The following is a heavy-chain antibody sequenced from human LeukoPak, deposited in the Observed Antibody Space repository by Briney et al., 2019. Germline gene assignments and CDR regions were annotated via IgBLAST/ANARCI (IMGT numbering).Heavy chain of an antibody. J-gene: IGHJ5*02. CDR2: IYYSGST. CDR3: ASCRGYDYVWGSYRYTGYNWFDP. CDR1: GGSISSSSYY. D-gene: IGHD3-16*02. V-gene: IGHV4-39*01. Sequence: SETLSLTCTVSGGSISSSSYYWGWIRQPPGKGLEWIGSIYYSGSTYYNPSLKSRVTISVDTSKNQFSLKLSSVTAADTAVYYCASCRGYDYVWGSYRYTGYNWFDPWGQGTLVTVSS.